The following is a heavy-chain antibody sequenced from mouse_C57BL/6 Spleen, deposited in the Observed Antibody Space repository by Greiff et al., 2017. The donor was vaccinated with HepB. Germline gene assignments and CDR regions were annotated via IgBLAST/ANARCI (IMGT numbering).Heavy chain of an antibody. CDR1: GYAFSSSW. CDR2: IYPGDGDT. CDR3: ARSSLYYDYDVGY. V-gene: IGHV1-82*01. J-gene: IGHJ2*01. D-gene: IGHD2-4*01. Sequence: VQLQQSGPELVKSGASVKISCKASGYAFSSSWMNWVKQRPGKGLEWIGRIYPGDGDTNYNGKFKGKATLTADKSSSTAYMQLSSLTSEDSAFYFCARSSLYYDYDVGYWGQGTTLTVSS.